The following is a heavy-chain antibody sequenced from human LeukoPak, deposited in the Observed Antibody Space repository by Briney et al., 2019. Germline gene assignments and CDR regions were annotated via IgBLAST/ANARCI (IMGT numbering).Heavy chain of an antibody. J-gene: IGHJ4*02. D-gene: IGHD3-9*01. CDR1: GFTFRNYA. CDR3: AKWGDYDVLTGYYVSDY. V-gene: IGHV3-23*01. CDR2: ITGSGGNT. Sequence: GGSLRLSCAASGFTFRNYAMSWVRQAPVKGLEWVSAITGSGGNTYYADSVKGRFTISRDNSKNTVFLQMNSLRAEDTAVYYCAKWGDYDVLTGYYVSDYWGQGTLVTVSS.